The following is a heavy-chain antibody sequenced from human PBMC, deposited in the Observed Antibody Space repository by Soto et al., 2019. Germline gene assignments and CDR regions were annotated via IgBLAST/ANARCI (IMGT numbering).Heavy chain of an antibody. Sequence: ASVKVSCKTSGHTFTNFGICWVRQAPGQGLEWVAWISAYTGNTNYVETLQDRVTLTTDTSTNTAYMELRSLRSDDTAIYYCARDNEDIGTLAYWGQGTPVTGSA. V-gene: IGHV1-18*01. D-gene: IGHD6-13*01. CDR2: ISAYTGNT. J-gene: IGHJ1*01. CDR1: GHTFTNFG. CDR3: ARDNEDIGTLAY.